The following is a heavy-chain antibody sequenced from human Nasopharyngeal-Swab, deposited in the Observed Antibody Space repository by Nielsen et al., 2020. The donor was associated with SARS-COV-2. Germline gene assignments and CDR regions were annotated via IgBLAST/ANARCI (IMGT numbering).Heavy chain of an antibody. Sequence: GALKISCAASGFTFSSYWMHWVRQAPGKGLVWVSRINSDGSSTSYADSVKGRFTISRDNAKNSLYLQMNSLRAEDTAVYYCARDRVKLIAAAATYFDYWGQGTLVTVSS. CDR2: INSDGSST. V-gene: IGHV3-74*01. CDR1: GFTFSSYW. CDR3: ARDRVKLIAAAATYFDY. D-gene: IGHD6-13*01. J-gene: IGHJ4*02.